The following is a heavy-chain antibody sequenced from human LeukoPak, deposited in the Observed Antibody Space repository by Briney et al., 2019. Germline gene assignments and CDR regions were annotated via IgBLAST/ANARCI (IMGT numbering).Heavy chain of an antibody. CDR1: GFAFSTYS. V-gene: IGHV3-7*04. D-gene: IGHD3-16*01. J-gene: IGHJ3*02. Sequence: GGSLRLSCAASGFAFSTYSMNWVRQPPGKGLEWVANIKQDGSEKYYVDSVKGRFTISRDNAKNSLYLQMNSLRAEDTAVYYCARGRLNAFDIWGQGTMVTVSS. CDR3: ARGRLNAFDI. CDR2: IKQDGSEK.